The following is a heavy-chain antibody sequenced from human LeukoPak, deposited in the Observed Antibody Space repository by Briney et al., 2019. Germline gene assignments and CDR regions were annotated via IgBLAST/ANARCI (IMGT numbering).Heavy chain of an antibody. CDR1: GFTFSDSW. V-gene: IGHV3-7*03. J-gene: IGHJ4*01. D-gene: IGHD6-19*01. CDR3: AKGIYSSGWSYFDY. Sequence: GGSLRLSCAASGFTFSDSWMSWVRQAPGKGLEWVANMNQDGSEKDYVDSVKGRFTISRDNSKNTLYLQMNSLRAEDTAVYYCAKGIYSSGWSYFDYWGHGTLVTVSS. CDR2: MNQDGSEK.